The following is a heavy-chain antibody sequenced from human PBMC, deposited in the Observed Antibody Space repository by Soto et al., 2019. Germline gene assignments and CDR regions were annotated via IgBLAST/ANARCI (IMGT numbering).Heavy chain of an antibody. CDR3: ARDGDSSSPVDI. D-gene: IGHD6-6*01. V-gene: IGHV1-2*02. J-gene: IGHJ3*02. CDR1: GYTFTGNY. Sequence: QVQLVQSGAEVKKPGASVKVSCKASGYTFTGNYMHWVRQAPGQGLEWMGWINPNSGGTNYAQKFQGRVTVTRDTAISTAYMELSRLRSDETAVYYCARDGDSSSPVDIWGQGTMVTVSS. CDR2: INPNSGGT.